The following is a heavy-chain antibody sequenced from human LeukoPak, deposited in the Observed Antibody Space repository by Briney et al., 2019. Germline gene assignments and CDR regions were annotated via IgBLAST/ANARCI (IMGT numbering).Heavy chain of an antibody. V-gene: IGHV5-51*01. Sequence: GESLKISCKGSGYSFTSYWIGWVRQMPGKGLEWMGIIYPGDSDTRYSPSLQGQVTISADKSISTAYLQWSSLKASDTAMYYCARLPPLGYCSSTSCYLDQFDPWGQGTLVTVSS. D-gene: IGHD2-2*01. J-gene: IGHJ5*02. CDR2: IYPGDSDT. CDR3: ARLPPLGYCSSTSCYLDQFDP. CDR1: GYSFTSYW.